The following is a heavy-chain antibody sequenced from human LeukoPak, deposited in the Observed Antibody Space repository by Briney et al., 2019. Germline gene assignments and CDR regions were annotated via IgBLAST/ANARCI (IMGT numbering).Heavy chain of an antibody. CDR1: GGSISSSSYY. V-gene: IGHV4-39*07. Sequence: SETLSLTCTVSGGSISSSSYYWGWIRQPPGKGLEWIGSIYYSGTTYYNPSLKSRVTISVDTSKNQFSLKLSSVTAADTAVYYCARDGTSLNLAEFDYWGQGTLVTVSS. CDR3: ARDGTSLNLAEFDY. J-gene: IGHJ4*02. CDR2: IYYSGTT. D-gene: IGHD1-1*01.